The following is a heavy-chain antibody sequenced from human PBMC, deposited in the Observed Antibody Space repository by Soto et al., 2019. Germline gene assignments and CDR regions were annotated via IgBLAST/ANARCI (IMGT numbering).Heavy chain of an antibody. CDR1: GCTFSGHY. J-gene: IGHJ6*02. CDR3: ARDLIVDGPDNYGMDV. CDR2: INPNTGGS. Sequence: ASVKVSCKASGCTFSGHYIHWVRQAPGQGLEWMGWINPNTGGSNYAEKFKGRILMTRDTSIFTTHMRLNRLTSDDTAVYYCARDLIVDGPDNYGMDVWGQGTTGTVSS. D-gene: IGHD1-26*01. V-gene: IGHV1-2*02.